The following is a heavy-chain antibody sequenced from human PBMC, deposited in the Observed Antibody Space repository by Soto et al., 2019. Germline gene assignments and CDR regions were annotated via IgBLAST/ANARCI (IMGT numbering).Heavy chain of an antibody. CDR3: AHRSYSSSWYGYNWFDP. J-gene: IGHJ5*02. CDR1: GFPLSTSGVG. Sequence: SGPTLVNPTQTLTLTCTFSGFPLSTSGVGVGWIRQPPGKALEWLALIYWDDDKRYSPSLKSRLTITKDTSKNQVVLTMTNMDPVDTATYYCAHRSYSSSWYGYNWFDPWGQGTLVTVSS. CDR2: IYWDDDK. V-gene: IGHV2-5*02. D-gene: IGHD6-13*01.